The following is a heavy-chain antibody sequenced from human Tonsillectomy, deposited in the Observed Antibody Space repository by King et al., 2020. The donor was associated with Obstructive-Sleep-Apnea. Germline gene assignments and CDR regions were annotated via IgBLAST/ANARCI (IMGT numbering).Heavy chain of an antibody. J-gene: IGHJ5*02. CDR2: INPNSGGT. CDR3: ARAWKVFFQIPAAMGFAP. Sequence: QLVQSGAEVKKPGASVKVSCKASGYTLTGYYMHWVRQAPGQGLEWMGWINPNSGGTNYAQKFQGRVTMTRDTSISTAYMELSRLRSDDTAVYYCARAWKVFFQIPAAMGFAPWGQGPLVPVSS. CDR1: GYTLTGYY. D-gene: IGHD2-2*01. V-gene: IGHV1-2*02.